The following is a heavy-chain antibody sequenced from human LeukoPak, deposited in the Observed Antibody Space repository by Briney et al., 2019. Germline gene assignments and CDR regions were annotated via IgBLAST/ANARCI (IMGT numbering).Heavy chain of an antibody. CDR2: ISSGGDTI. Sequence: PGGSLRLSCAASGFTFSSYEMNWVRQAPGKGLECVSYISSGGDTIYYADSVKGRFTISRDNAKNSLYPQMNSLRAEDTAVYYCARVAGYFDWEYYFDYWGQGTLVTVSS. CDR1: GFTFSSYE. V-gene: IGHV3-48*03. CDR3: ARVAGYFDWEYYFDY. D-gene: IGHD3-9*01. J-gene: IGHJ4*02.